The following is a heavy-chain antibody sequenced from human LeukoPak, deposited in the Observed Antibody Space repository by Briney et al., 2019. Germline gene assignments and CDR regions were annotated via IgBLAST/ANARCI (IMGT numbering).Heavy chain of an antibody. D-gene: IGHD3-10*01. V-gene: IGHV4-61*02. Sequence: SQTLSLTCTVSGGSISSNNYYWSWIRQPAGKGLEWIGRIYTSGSTNYNPSLKSRVTISVGTSKNQFSLQLTSVTAADTAVYYCADSGGYWGQGTLVTVSS. CDR2: IYTSGST. CDR1: GGSISSNNYY. CDR3: ADSGGY. J-gene: IGHJ4*02.